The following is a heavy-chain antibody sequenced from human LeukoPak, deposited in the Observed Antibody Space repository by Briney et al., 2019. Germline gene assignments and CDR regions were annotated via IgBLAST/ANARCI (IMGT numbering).Heavy chain of an antibody. J-gene: IGHJ3*02. V-gene: IGHV1-69*05. Sequence: APAKVSCKASGGTFSSYAISWVRQAPAQRLEWMGGIIPIFGPANYAQQFQGRVTITTDESTSTAYMELSSLRSEDTAVYYCARGFPGIQLSSGAFDIWGQGTMVTVSS. CDR3: ARGFPGIQLSSGAFDI. CDR2: IIPIFGPA. CDR1: GGTFSSYA. D-gene: IGHD5-18*01.